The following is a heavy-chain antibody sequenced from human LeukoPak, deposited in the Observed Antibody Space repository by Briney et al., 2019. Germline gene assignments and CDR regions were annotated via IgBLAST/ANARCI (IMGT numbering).Heavy chain of an antibody. V-gene: IGHV4-39*07. CDR3: ARDPSLPYGDGNY. D-gene: IGHD4-17*01. Sequence: SETLSLTCTVSGGSISSSSYYWGWIRQPPGKGLEWIGSIYYSGSTYYNPSLKSRVTISVDTSKNQFSLKLSSVTAADTAVYYCARDPSLPYGDGNYWGQGTLVTVSS. CDR1: GGSISSSSYY. CDR2: IYYSGST. J-gene: IGHJ4*02.